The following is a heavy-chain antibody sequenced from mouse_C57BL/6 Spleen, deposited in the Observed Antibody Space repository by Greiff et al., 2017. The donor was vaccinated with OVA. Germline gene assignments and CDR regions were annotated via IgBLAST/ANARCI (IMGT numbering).Heavy chain of an antibody. CDR2: ISSGGSYT. Sequence: EVQGVESGGDLVKPGGSLKLSCAASGFTFSSYGMSWVRQTPDKRLEWVATISSGGSYTYYPDSVKGRFTISRDNAKNTLYLQMSSLKSEDTAMYYCARQIGGLDYWGQGTTLTVSS. V-gene: IGHV5-6*01. CDR1: GFTFSSYG. CDR3: ARQIGGLDY. D-gene: IGHD2-14*01. J-gene: IGHJ2*01.